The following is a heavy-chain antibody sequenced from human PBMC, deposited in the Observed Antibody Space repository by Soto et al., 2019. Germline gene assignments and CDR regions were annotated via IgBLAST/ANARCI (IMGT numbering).Heavy chain of an antibody. D-gene: IGHD5-18*01. J-gene: IGHJ4*02. CDR3: AREGDYSYGELDY. V-gene: IGHV3-7*05. CDR2: IKQDGTEK. Sequence: GGSLRLSCAVSGFTFSSYWMSWVRQAPGKGLEWVANIKQDGTEKSYVDSVKGRFTISRDNAKNSLYLQVNSLRAEDTAVYYCAREGDYSYGELDYWGQGTLVTVSS. CDR1: GFTFSSYW.